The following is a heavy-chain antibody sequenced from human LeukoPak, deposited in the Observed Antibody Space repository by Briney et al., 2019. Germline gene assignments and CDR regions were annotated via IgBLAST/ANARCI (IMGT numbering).Heavy chain of an antibody. V-gene: IGHV3-21*01. D-gene: IGHD3-10*01. Sequence: GGSLRLSCAASGFTFSSYSMNWVRQAPGKGLEWVSSISSSSYIFYADSVKGRFTISRDNAKNSLYLQMNRLRAEDTAVYYCARESGYGSGSYPDYWGQGTLVTVSS. J-gene: IGHJ4*02. CDR1: GFTFSSYS. CDR2: ISSSSYI. CDR3: ARESGYGSGSYPDY.